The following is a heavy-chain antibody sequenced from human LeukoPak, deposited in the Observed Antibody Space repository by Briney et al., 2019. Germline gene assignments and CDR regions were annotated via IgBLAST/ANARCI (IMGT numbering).Heavy chain of an antibody. CDR2: MSVGTDSS. Sequence: GGALRLSCVASGFTFSGYAMSWVRQSPGKGLAWVSMSVGTDSSYYADSVKGRFTISRDNAKNSLYLQMNSLRDEDTAVYYCVRDVRGGQSAWGQGTLVTVSS. J-gene: IGHJ5*02. CDR3: VRDVRGGQSA. D-gene: IGHD3-10*02. CDR1: GFTFSGYA. V-gene: IGHV3-23*01.